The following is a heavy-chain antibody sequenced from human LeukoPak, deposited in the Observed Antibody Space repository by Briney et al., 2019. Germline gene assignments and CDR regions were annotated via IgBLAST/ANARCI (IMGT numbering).Heavy chain of an antibody. J-gene: IGHJ1*01. CDR2: IYYSGST. CDR1: GGSISSYY. D-gene: IGHD2-21*02. V-gene: IGHV4-59*01. CDR3: ARSRGGDPAEYFQH. Sequence: PSETLSLTCTVSGGSISSYYWSWIRQPPGKGLEWIGYIYYSGSTNYNPSLKSRVTISVDTSKNQFSLKLSSVTAADTAVYYCARSRGGDPAEYFQHWGQGTLVTVSS.